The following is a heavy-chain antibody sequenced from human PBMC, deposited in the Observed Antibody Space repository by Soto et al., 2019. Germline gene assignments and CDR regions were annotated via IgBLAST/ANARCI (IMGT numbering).Heavy chain of an antibody. J-gene: IGHJ4*02. CDR1: GFTFSSYS. Sequence: EVQLVASGGGLVQPGGTLRFSCAASGFTFSSYSLYWVRQAPGTGLEWISYISSSTSTTYHADSVKGRYTISRDNANNSLYLQMNSLRAEDTAVYYCARDAYGDYVFDYWGQGTLYTVSS. CDR2: ISSSTSTT. CDR3: ARDAYGDYVFDY. V-gene: IGHV3-48*01. D-gene: IGHD4-17*01.